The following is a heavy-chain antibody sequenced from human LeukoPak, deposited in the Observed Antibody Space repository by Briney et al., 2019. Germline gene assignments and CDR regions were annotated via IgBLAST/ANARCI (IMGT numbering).Heavy chain of an antibody. J-gene: IGHJ4*02. CDR2: IYYGGGT. Sequence: SETLSLTCTVSGSFSSSYYWNWIRQPPGKGLECLGHIYYGGGTKYNPSLKSRVTISVDTSKKQFSLKLTSVTAADTALYYCARSRGYNPFDLWGQGTLVTVSS. CDR1: GSFSSSYY. CDR3: ARSRGYNPFDL. D-gene: IGHD5-24*01. V-gene: IGHV4-59*01.